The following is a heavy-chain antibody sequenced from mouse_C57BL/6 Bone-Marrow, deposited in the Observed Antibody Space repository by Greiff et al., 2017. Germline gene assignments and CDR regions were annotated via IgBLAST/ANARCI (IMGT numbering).Heavy chain of an antibody. CDR2: IDPETGGT. J-gene: IGHJ4*01. D-gene: IGHD6-5*01. Sequence: LVESGAELVRPGASVTLSCKASGYTFTDYEMHWVKQTPVHGLEWIGAIDPETGGTAYNQKFKGKAILTADKSSSTAYMELRSLTSEDSAVYYCTRFLFLAMDYWCQGTSVTVSS. V-gene: IGHV1-15*01. CDR1: GYTFTDYE. CDR3: TRFLFLAMDY.